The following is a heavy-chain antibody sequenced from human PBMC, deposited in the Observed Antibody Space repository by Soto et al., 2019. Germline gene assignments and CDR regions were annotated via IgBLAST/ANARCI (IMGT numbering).Heavy chain of an antibody. CDR1: GGTFSSYT. D-gene: IGHD1-26*01. Sequence: QVQLVQSGAEVKKPGSSVKVSCKASGGTFSSYTISWVRQAPGQGLEWMGRIIPILGIANYAQKFRGRVTITADKSTSTAYMELSSLRSEDTAVYYCARVGTYYFDYWGQGTLVTVSS. CDR2: IIPILGIA. V-gene: IGHV1-69*02. J-gene: IGHJ4*02. CDR3: ARVGTYYFDY.